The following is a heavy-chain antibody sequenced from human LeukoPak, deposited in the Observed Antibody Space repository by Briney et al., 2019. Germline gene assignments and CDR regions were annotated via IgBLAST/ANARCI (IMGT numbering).Heavy chain of an antibody. CDR2: ISGSGTTI. CDR3: ARGGGSYVNWFDP. D-gene: IGHD1-26*01. CDR1: GFTFSSYN. Sequence: PGGSLRLSCVVSGFTFSSYNMNWVRQPPGKGLEWVSYISGSGTTIYYADSVRGRFTISRDNAKNSLYLQMKSLRAEDTAVYYCARGGGSYVNWFDPWGQGTLVTVST. J-gene: IGHJ5*02. V-gene: IGHV3-48*01.